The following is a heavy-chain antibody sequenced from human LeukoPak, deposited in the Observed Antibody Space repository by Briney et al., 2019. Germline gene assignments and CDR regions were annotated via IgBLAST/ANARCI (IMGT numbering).Heavy chain of an antibody. Sequence: GGSLRLSCAASGFTFSTYWMQWVRQAPGKGLVWVSRINNDGSGTTYADSVKGRFTISRDNPKNTVFLQMDSLRAEDTAVYYCARDADGPGSLIDYWGQGALVTVSS. V-gene: IGHV3-74*01. D-gene: IGHD2-8*01. CDR3: ARDADGPGSLIDY. CDR2: INNDGSGT. CDR1: GFTFSTYW. J-gene: IGHJ4*02.